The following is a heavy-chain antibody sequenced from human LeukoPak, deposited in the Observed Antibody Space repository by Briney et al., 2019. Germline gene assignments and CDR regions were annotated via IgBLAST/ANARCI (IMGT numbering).Heavy chain of an antibody. CDR1: GITFINYG. V-gene: IGHV3-23*01. CDR3: AKDRGY. J-gene: IGHJ4*02. Sequence: GGSLRLSCITSGITFINYGMSWVRQAPGKGLEWVSGISGSGDNTYYADSVKGRFTISRDNSKNTVYLQMNSLRAEDTAVYYCAKDRGYWGQGTLVTGSS. CDR2: ISGSGDNT.